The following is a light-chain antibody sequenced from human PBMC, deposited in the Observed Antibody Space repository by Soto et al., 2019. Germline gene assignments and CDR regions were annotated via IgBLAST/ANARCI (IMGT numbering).Light chain of an antibody. J-gene: IGKJ4*01. CDR3: QQYNNWPPLT. CDR2: DAS. CDR1: QSVTNS. Sequence: PGERATLSCRASQSVTNSLAWYQQKPGQAPRLLVYDASNRATGIPARFSGSGSGTDFTLTISSLQSEDFAVYYCQQYNNWPPLTFGGGTTGDIK. V-gene: IGKV3D-15*01.